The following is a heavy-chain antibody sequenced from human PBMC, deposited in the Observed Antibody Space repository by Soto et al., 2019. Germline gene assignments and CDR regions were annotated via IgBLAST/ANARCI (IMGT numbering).Heavy chain of an antibody. CDR2: IYYSGST. Sequence: QVQLQESGPGLVKPSQTLSLTCTVSGGSISSGGYYWSWIRQHPGKGLEWIGYIYYSGSTYYNPSLKSRVTISVDTSKNQFSLKLSSVTAADTAVYYCARLCVRGDIVATIKNAFDYWGQGTLVTVSS. V-gene: IGHV4-31*03. D-gene: IGHD5-12*01. CDR1: GGSISSGGYY. CDR3: ARLCVRGDIVATIKNAFDY. J-gene: IGHJ4*02.